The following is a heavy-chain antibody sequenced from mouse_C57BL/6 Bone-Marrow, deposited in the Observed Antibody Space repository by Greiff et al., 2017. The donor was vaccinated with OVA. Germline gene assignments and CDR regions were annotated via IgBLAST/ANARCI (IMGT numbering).Heavy chain of an antibody. V-gene: IGHV1-69*01. J-gene: IGHJ2*01. D-gene: IGHD1-1*01. Sequence: VQLQQSGAELVMPGASVKLSCKASGYTFTSYWMHWVKQRPGQGLEWIGEIDPSDSYTNYNQKFKGKSTLTVDKSSSTAYMQLSSLTSEDSAVYYCARGITTVVATRNYFDYWGQGTTLTVSS. CDR1: GYTFTSYW. CDR3: ARGITTVVATRNYFDY. CDR2: IDPSDSYT.